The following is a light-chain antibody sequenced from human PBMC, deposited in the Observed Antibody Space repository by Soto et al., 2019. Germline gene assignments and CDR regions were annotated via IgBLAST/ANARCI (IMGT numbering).Light chain of an antibody. Sequence: QSVLTQPPSASGTPGQRVTISCSGSSSNIGSNYVYWYQQLPGTAPKLLIYSNNQRPSGVPDRFSGSKSGTSASLAISGLRSEDEADYYCAAWDDSLGGLYVFGNGTKVTVL. CDR3: AAWDDSLGGLYV. V-gene: IGLV1-47*02. CDR1: SSNIGSNY. CDR2: SNN. J-gene: IGLJ1*01.